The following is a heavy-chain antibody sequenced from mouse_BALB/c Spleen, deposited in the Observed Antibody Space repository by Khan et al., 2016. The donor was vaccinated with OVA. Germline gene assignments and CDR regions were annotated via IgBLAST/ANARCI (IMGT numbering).Heavy chain of an antibody. CDR3: ASDLGLCYAVNY. CDR1: GSSITSDYA. J-gene: IGHJ4*01. V-gene: IGHV3-2*02. CDR2: ISYSGST. D-gene: IGHD3-1*01. Sequence: EVQLQESGPGLVKLSQSLSLTCTVTGSSITSDYAWNWTRQFPGNKLEWMVYISYSGSTTYNPSLKSRISITRDTSKVQIFLQLQSVTSEDTATYKRASDLGLCYAVNYWGQGTPV.